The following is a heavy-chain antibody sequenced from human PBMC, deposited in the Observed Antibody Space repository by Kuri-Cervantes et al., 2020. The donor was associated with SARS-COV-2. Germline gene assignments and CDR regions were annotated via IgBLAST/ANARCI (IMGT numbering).Heavy chain of an antibody. CDR2: IYHSGST. CDR1: GVPMSIISYY. Sequence: SETLTLTCTVSGVPMSIISYYWGWIRQPPGKGLGWIGSIYHSGSTYYHPSLKSRVTISVDTSKNHFSLKLRSVTAADTAVYYCARESPDQYSGSSQWFDPWGQRTLVTVSS. CDR3: ARESPDQYSGSSQWFDP. J-gene: IGHJ5*02. V-gene: IGHV4-39*07. D-gene: IGHD1-26*01.